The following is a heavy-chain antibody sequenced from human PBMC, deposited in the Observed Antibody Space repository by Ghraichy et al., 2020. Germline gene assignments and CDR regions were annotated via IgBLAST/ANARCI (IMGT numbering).Heavy chain of an antibody. CDR1: GFTFSSYG. V-gene: IGHV3-30*18. CDR2: ISYDGSNK. CDR3: AKEKPRIAVAGTGGFDY. J-gene: IGHJ4*02. Sequence: GGSLRLSCAASGFTFSSYGMHWVRQAPGKGLEWVAVISYDGSNKYYADSVKGRFTISRDNSKNTLYLQMNSLRAEDTAVYYCAKEKPRIAVAGTGGFDYWGQGTLVTVSS. D-gene: IGHD6-19*01.